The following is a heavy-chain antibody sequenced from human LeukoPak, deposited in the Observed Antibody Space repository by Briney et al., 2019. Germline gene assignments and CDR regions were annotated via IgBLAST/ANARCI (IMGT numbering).Heavy chain of an antibody. D-gene: IGHD3-16*02. CDR1: AYSISSGYY. CDR2: INHSGNT. Sequence: SETLSLTCAVSAYSISSGYYWGWIRPPPGKGLEWIGSINHSGNTYYNPSLKSRVTISVDTSKNHFSLKLNSVTAADTAVYYCARDDRAGSYRRLDYWGQGTLVTVSS. V-gene: IGHV4-38-2*02. J-gene: IGHJ4*02. CDR3: ARDDRAGSYRRLDY.